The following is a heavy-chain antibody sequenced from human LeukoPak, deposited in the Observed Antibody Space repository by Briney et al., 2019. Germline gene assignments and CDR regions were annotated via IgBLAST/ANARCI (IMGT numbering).Heavy chain of an antibody. Sequence: SETLSLTCTVSGASISSHYWSWIRQPPGKGLDWIGDIYFSGSTNYNPSLKSRVTISVDTSKNQFSLKLSSVTAADTAMYYCARTSWLQSSFYFEYWGQGALVTVSS. D-gene: IGHD5-24*01. J-gene: IGHJ4*02. CDR1: GASISSHY. V-gene: IGHV4-59*08. CDR2: IYFSGST. CDR3: ARTSWLQSSFYFEY.